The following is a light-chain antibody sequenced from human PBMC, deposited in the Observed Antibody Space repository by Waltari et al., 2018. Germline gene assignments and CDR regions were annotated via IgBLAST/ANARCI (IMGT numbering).Light chain of an antibody. CDR3: QHYVRLPVT. CDR1: QSVGSY. V-gene: IGKV3-20*01. J-gene: IGKJ1*01. CDR2: DAS. Sequence: EIVLTQSPGTLSLSPGERATLSCRASQSVGSYLAWYQQKPGQAPRLLIYDASTRATGIPDRFSGSGSGTDFSLSISRLAPDDLAVYYCQHYVRLPVTFGQGTKVEFK.